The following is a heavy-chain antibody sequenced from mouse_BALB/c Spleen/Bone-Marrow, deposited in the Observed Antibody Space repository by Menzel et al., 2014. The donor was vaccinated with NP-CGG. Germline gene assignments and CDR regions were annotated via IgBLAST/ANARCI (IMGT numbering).Heavy chain of an antibody. V-gene: IGHV1S56*01. CDR3: ARWLLPYYAMGY. Sequence: QVQLQQSGPELVKPGASVRMSFKASGYTFTTYYIHWVKQRPGQGLEWIGWIYPRNVNTNYNEKFRGKATLTADKSSSTAYMQLSSLTSEDSAVYFCARWLLPYYAMGYWGQGTSVTVSS. CDR1: GYTFTTYY. J-gene: IGHJ4*01. CDR2: IYPRNVNT. D-gene: IGHD2-3*01.